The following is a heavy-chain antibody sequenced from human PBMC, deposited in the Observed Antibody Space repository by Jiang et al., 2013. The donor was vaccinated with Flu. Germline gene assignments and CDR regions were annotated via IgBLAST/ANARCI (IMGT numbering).Heavy chain of an antibody. CDR2: TYYRSKWYN. V-gene: IGHV6-1*01. CDR1: GDSVSSNSVA. J-gene: IGHJ6*02. CDR3: ARVGYFDWFPRAHGMDV. Sequence: SQTLSLTCAISGDSVSSNSVAWNWIRQSPSRGLEWLGRTYYRSKWYNDYAVSVKSRITINPDTSKNQISLQLNSVTPEDTAVYYCARVGYFDWFPRAHGMDVWGQGTTVTVSS. D-gene: IGHD3-9*01.